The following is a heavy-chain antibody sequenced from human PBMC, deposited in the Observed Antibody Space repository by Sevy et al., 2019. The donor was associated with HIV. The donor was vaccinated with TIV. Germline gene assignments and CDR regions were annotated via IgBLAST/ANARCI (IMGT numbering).Heavy chain of an antibody. CDR2: LSFGCGEI. J-gene: IGHJ4*02. V-gene: IGHV3-23*01. CDR1: GFTFSKYS. Sequence: GSLRLSCAASGFTFSKYSMSWVRQPPGKGMEWVSTLSFGCGEINYADSVKGRFTISRDNSKSSVYLQMNNLRPEDTAVYYCAREGCTKPHDYWGQGTLVTVSS. CDR3: AREGCTKPHDY. D-gene: IGHD2-8*01.